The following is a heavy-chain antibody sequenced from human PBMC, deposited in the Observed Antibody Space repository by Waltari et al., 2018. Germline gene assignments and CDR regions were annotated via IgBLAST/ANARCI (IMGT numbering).Heavy chain of an antibody. J-gene: IGHJ6*02. Sequence: EVQLLESGGGVVQPGGSLRLSCAASGFTFSSSALRGVRQAPGKGREGVSAISGSGGSTYYADSVKGRFTISRDNSKNTLYLQMNSLRAEDTAVYYCAKDRGVAAAGSDYYYGMDVWGQGTTVTVSS. V-gene: IGHV3-23*01. CDR3: AKDRGVAAAGSDYYYGMDV. CDR1: GFTFSSSA. D-gene: IGHD6-13*01. CDR2: ISGSGGST.